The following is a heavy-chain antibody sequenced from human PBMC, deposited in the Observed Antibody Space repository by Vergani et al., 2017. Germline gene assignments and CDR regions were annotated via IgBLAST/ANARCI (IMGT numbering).Heavy chain of an antibody. V-gene: IGHV3-30*03. CDR2: ISKDGTHD. CDR3: ARDGTDIVSSSDYSHLLYY. J-gene: IGHJ4*02. Sequence: QVSLVESGGGVVQPGRSLTLTCSASGFGFKNFAMHWVRQAPGKGLEWVATISKDGTHDYYEPSVRGRFAVSRDNFKNTMYLQMDRLTTDDTAVYFCARDGTDIVSSSDYSHLLYYWGQGILVTVSS. D-gene: IGHD3-22*01. CDR1: GFGFKNFA.